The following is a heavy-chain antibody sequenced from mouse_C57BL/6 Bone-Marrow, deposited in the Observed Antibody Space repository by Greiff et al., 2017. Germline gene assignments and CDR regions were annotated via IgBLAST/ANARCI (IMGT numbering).Heavy chain of an antibody. V-gene: IGHV14-4*01. CDR1: GFNIKDDY. CDR2: IDPENGDT. CDR3: TTWALLWCFDV. D-gene: IGHD3-1*01. Sequence: VQLQQSGAELVRPGASVKLSCTASGFNIKDDYMHWVKQRPEQGLEWIGWIDPENGDTEYASKFQGKATITADTSSNTAYLQLSSLTSEDTAVYYCTTWALLWCFDVWGTGTPVTVSS. J-gene: IGHJ1*03.